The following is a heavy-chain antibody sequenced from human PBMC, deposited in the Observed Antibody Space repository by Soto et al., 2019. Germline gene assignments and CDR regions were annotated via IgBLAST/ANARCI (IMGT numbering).Heavy chain of an antibody. CDR1: GGSFNDYY. Sequence: QVQLQQWGAGLLKPSETLSLTCAVYGGSFNDYYWSWIRQPPGKGLEWIGEINHTGHTNYNPSLKXRXTXXVDTSKHQSSLKLSSVTAADTAVYYCARSGHLFDYWGQGILVTVSS. V-gene: IGHV4-34*01. CDR2: INHTGHT. CDR3: ARSGHLFDY. J-gene: IGHJ4*02. D-gene: IGHD3-10*01.